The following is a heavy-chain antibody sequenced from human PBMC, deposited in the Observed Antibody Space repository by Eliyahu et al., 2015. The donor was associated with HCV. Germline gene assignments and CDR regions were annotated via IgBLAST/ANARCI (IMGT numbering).Heavy chain of an antibody. V-gene: IGHV3-9*01. CDR2: ISWNSGII. CDR1: GFTFDDYA. CDR3: AKEDF. Sequence: EVQLVESGGGLVQPGRSLRLSCVASGFTFDDYAMHWVRQVPGKGLEWVSGISWNSGIIDYADSVRGRFIISRDNAKNSLYLQMNTLRTEDTAFYYCAKEDFWGLGTLVTVSS. J-gene: IGHJ4*02. D-gene: IGHD3-3*01.